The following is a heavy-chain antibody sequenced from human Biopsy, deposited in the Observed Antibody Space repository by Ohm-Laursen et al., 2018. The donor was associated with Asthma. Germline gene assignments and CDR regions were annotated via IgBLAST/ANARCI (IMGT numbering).Heavy chain of an antibody. CDR3: ARAQDYYDSRGYYRSFDY. CDR1: YGSITSGGYY. Sequence: SETLSLPWTVSYGSITSGGYYWTWIRQHPGKGLEWIGFIYYSGSTYYNPSLKSRVSISIDTSKNQFSLKLSSVTAADTAVYYCARAQDYYDSRGYYRSFDYWGQGTLVTVSS. CDR2: IYYSGST. V-gene: IGHV4-31*02. J-gene: IGHJ4*02. D-gene: IGHD3-22*01.